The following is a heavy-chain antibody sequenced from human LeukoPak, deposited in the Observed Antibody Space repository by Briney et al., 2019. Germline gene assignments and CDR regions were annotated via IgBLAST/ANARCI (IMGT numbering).Heavy chain of an antibody. J-gene: IGHJ4*02. Sequence: SETLSLTCTVSGGSISSGDYYWSWIRQPPGKGLEWIGYIYYSGSTYYNPSLKSRVTISVDTSKNQFSLKLSSVTAADTAVYYCARTWVHYDYVWGSYRPNYFDYWGQGTLVTVSS. V-gene: IGHV4-30-4*01. CDR3: ARTWVHYDYVWGSYRPNYFDY. CDR1: GGSISSGDYY. CDR2: IYYSGST. D-gene: IGHD3-16*02.